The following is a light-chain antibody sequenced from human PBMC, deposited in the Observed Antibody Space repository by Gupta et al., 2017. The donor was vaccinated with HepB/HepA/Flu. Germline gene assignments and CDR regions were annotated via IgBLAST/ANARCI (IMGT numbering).Light chain of an antibody. CDR3: QQYGSSPYT. Sequence: IVLTQSPGTLSLSPGERATLSCRASQSVSSSYLAWYQQKPGQAPRLLIYGASSRATGIPDWFSGSGSGTDFTLTISRLEPEDFAVYYCQQYGSSPYTFGQGTKLEIK. J-gene: IGKJ2*01. CDR1: QSVSSSY. V-gene: IGKV3-20*01. CDR2: GAS.